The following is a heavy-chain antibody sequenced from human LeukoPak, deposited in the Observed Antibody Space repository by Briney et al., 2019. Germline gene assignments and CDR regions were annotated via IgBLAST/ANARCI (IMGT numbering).Heavy chain of an antibody. CDR3: AKNIAKTFDP. Sequence: SETLSLTCAVSGGSISSTNWRNWVRQPPGKGLEWIGEIHHRGTTNYNPSLKSRVTISVDKSKNQFSLKLSSVTAADTAVYYCAKNIAKTFDPWGQGTLVTVSS. CDR2: IHHRGTT. D-gene: IGHD2/OR15-2a*01. J-gene: IGHJ5*02. V-gene: IGHV4-4*02. CDR1: GGSISSTNW.